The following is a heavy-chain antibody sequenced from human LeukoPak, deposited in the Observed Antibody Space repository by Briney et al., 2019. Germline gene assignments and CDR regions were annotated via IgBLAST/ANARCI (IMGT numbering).Heavy chain of an antibody. CDR3: AKAGHYGSGSYPTDY. V-gene: IGHV3-30*18. CDR1: GFTFSCYG. CDR2: ISYDGSNK. Sequence: GGSLRLSCAASGFTFSCYGMHWVRQAPGKGLEWVAVISYDGSNKYYADSVKGRFTISRDNSKNTLYLQMNSLRAEDTAVYYCAKAGHYGSGSYPTDYWGQGTLVTVSS. D-gene: IGHD3-10*01. J-gene: IGHJ4*02.